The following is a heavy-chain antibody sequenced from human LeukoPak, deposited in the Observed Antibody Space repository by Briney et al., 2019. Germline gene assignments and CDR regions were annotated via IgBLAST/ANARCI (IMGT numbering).Heavy chain of an antibody. CDR3: VKDLSDRVVDY. J-gene: IGHJ4*02. Sequence: PGGSLRLSCLGSGFTFSWYGMNWVRQAPGGGLEYVSAISKNGGNTYYVDSVKGRFTISRDNSKNTLYLQMNSLRVEDTAVYFCVKDLSDRVVDYWGQGTLVTVSS. V-gene: IGHV3-64D*06. CDR1: GFTFSWYG. CDR2: ISKNGGNT. D-gene: IGHD2-21*02.